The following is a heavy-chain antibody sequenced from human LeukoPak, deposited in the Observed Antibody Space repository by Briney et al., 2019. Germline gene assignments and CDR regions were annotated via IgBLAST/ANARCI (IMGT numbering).Heavy chain of an antibody. J-gene: IGHJ6*03. D-gene: IGHD6-13*01. V-gene: IGHV4-34*01. Sequence: SETLSLTCAVYGSFSDHSWSWVRQPPGKGLEWIGEIDEKRRTSYSPSLTSRVTMSVDTSKNQFSLKLSSVTAADTAVYFCARHGGPYTWYPYYYYYMDVWGKGTSVTVSS. CDR2: IDEKRRT. CDR1: GSFSDHS. CDR3: ARHGGPYTWYPYYYYYMDV.